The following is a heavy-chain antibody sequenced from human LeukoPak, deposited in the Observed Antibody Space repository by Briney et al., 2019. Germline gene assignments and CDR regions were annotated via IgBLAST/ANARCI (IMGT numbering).Heavy chain of an antibody. V-gene: IGHV3-23*01. CDR1: GFTFSSYG. D-gene: IGHD6-13*01. J-gene: IGHJ4*02. Sequence: GGSLRLSCAASGFTFSSYGMSWVRQAPGKGLEWVSVISGSGGSTYYADSVKGRFTISRDNSKNTLYLQMNSLRAEDTAVYYCAKEGARYSSSWSDYWGQGTLVTVSS. CDR2: ISGSGGST. CDR3: AKEGARYSSSWSDY.